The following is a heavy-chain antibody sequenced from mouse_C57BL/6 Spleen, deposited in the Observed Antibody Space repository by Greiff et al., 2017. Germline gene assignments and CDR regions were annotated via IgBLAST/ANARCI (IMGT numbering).Heavy chain of an antibody. J-gene: IGHJ4*01. Sequence: VKLMESGPGLVAPSQRLSITCTVSGFSLTSYAISWVRQPPGKGLEWLGVIWTGGGTNYNSALKSRLSISKDNSKSQVFLKMNSLQTDDTARYYCARDTTGYYYAMDYWGQGTSVTVSS. D-gene: IGHD2-12*01. V-gene: IGHV2-9-1*01. CDR2: IWTGGGT. CDR3: ARDTTGYYYAMDY. CDR1: GFSLTSYA.